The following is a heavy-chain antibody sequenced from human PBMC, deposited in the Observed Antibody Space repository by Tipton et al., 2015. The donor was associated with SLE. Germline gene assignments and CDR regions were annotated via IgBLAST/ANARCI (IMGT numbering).Heavy chain of an antibody. CDR3: AKGGYSGYDYDF. V-gene: IGHV3-23*01. CDR1: GFTFSSYA. D-gene: IGHD5-12*01. Sequence: SLRLSCAASGFTFSSYAMSWVRQAPGKGLEWVSAISGSGGSTCYADSVKGRFTISRDNSKNTLYLQMNSLRAEDTAVYYCAKGGYSGYDYDFWGQGTLVTVSS. J-gene: IGHJ4*02. CDR2: ISGSGGST.